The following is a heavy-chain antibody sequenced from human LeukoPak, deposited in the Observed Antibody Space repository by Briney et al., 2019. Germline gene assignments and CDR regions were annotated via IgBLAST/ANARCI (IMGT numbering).Heavy chain of an antibody. Sequence: ASVKVSCKASGYTFSGYYVHWVRQAPGQGLEWMGWINPNSGDTNFAKSFQGRVTMTRDTSISTAYMELSGLRSDDTAIYYCAISTVTAHYWGQGTLVTVSS. D-gene: IGHD4-4*01. J-gene: IGHJ4*02. CDR1: GYTFSGYY. CDR2: INPNSGDT. V-gene: IGHV1-2*02. CDR3: AISTVTAHY.